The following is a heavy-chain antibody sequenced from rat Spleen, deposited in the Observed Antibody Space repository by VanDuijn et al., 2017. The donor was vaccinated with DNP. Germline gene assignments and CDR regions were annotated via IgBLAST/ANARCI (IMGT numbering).Heavy chain of an antibody. CDR2: ISYDGGST. D-gene: IGHD1-2*01. J-gene: IGHJ3*01. V-gene: IGHV5-22*01. Sequence: EVLLVESGGDLVQSGRSLKLSCAASGFTFSDYYMAWVRQAPTKGLEWVAYISYDGGSTYYGDSVKGRFTISRDNAKSTLYLQMNSLRSEDTATYYCASPIVTIEAMPDWFAYWGQGTLVTVSS. CDR1: GFTFSDYY. CDR3: ASPIVTIEAMPDWFAY.